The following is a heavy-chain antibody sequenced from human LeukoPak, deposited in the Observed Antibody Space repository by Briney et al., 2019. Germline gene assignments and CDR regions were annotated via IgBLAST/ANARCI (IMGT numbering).Heavy chain of an antibody. D-gene: IGHD6-13*01. CDR3: ARAEPRGSVWYPY. CDR1: GESFSGFY. V-gene: IGHV4-34*01. CDR2: VDHGGNT. J-gene: IGHJ4*02. Sequence: SGTLSLTCAVYGESFSGFYWSWIRQPPGKGLEWIGEVDHGGNTNYNPSLKSRLTISADSSKNQFSLKLNSVTAADTAVYYCARAEPRGSVWYPYWGQGTLVTVSS.